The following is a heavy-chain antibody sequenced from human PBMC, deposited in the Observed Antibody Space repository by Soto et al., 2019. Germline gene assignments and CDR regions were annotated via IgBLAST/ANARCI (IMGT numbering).Heavy chain of an antibody. CDR1: GFTFSGYA. CDR3: AKDHPGIAAAAYFFDY. CDR2: ISGSGGST. V-gene: IGHV3-23*01. J-gene: IGHJ4*02. D-gene: IGHD6-13*01. Sequence: GGSLRLSCAASGFTFSGYAMSWVRQAPGKGLEWVSAISGSGGSTYYADSVKGRFTISRDNSKNTLYLQMNSLRAEDTAVYYCAKDHPGIAAAAYFFDYWGQGTLVTVSS.